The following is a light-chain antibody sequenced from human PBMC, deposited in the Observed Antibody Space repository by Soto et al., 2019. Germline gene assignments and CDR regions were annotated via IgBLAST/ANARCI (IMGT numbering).Light chain of an antibody. CDR1: QSVRSSY. J-gene: IGKJ1*01. V-gene: IGKV3-20*01. CDR2: SAS. CDR3: QQYGSTPT. Sequence: EIVLTQAPGTLALSPGERATLSCRASQSVRSSYLAWYKQKRGQAPXLLIYSASSRATGIPDRFTGSGSGTDFTLTISRLEPEDFAVYYCQQYGSTPTFGQGTKVDIK.